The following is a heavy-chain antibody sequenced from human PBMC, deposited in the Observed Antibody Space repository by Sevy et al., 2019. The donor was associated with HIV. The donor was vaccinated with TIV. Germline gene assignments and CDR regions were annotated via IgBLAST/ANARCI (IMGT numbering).Heavy chain of an antibody. J-gene: IGHJ3*02. D-gene: IGHD1-26*01. CDR3: ARGTRYSGSYYLGDDAFDI. Sequence: GGSLRLSCAASGFTFSRYDMHRVRQATRKGLEWVSSIGTAGDTYYPGSVKGRFTISRENAKKSLYLQMNSLRAGDTAVYYCARGTRYSGSYYLGDDAFDIWGQGTMVTVSS. CDR2: IGTAGDT. V-gene: IGHV3-13*01. CDR1: GFTFSRYD.